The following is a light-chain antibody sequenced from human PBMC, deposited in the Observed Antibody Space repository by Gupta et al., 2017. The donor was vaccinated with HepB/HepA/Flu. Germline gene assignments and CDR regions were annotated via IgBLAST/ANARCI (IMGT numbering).Light chain of an antibody. V-gene: IGKV3-15*01. Sequence: IVMTQSPDTLSVSPGERATLSCRASQRMSSNLAWYQKKPGQAPRLLMYGASTRATGIPARFSGSGSGTEFTLTISSLQSEDFAVYYCQQYNNWLTFGGGTTVEIK. CDR1: QRMSSN. CDR2: GAS. J-gene: IGKJ4*01. CDR3: QQYNNWLT.